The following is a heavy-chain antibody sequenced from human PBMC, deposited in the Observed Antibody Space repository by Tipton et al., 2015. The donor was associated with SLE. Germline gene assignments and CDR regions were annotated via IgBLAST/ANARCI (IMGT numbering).Heavy chain of an antibody. V-gene: IGHV4-59*02. D-gene: IGHD2-2*01. CDR3: ASGYCSSTSCTKGIALDI. CDR1: GGSVSSYY. CDR2: IYYGGST. J-gene: IGHJ3*02. Sequence: LRLSCAVSGGSVSSYYWSWIRQPPGKGLEWIGFIYYGGSTNYDHYLRGRVTISVDTSKNQFSLKLSTVTAADTAVYYCASGYCSSTSCTKGIALDIWGQGTMVTVSS.